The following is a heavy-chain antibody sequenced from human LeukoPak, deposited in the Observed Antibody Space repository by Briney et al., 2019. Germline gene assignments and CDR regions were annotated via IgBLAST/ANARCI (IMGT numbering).Heavy chain of an antibody. J-gene: IGHJ4*02. Sequence: PGGSLRLSCVASGSPFSDSWMHWVRQTPGKGLLWVSLITTDGSNRTYADSVKGRFTISRDNARNTLYLQMNSLRAEDTAVYYCAKADIVGATFDYWGQGTLVTVSS. CDR1: GSPFSDSW. V-gene: IGHV3-74*03. D-gene: IGHD1-26*01. CDR3: AKADIVGATFDY. CDR2: ITTDGSNR.